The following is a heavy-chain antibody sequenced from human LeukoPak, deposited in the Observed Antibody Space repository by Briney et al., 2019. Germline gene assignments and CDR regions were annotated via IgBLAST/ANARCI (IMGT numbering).Heavy chain of an antibody. J-gene: IGHJ6*02. V-gene: IGHV3-23*01. Sequence: GSLRLSCAASGFTFSSYAMSWVRQAPGKGLEWVSAISGSGGSTYYADSVKGRFTISRDNSKNTLYLQMNSLRAEDTAVYYCARRAGYYYYYGMDVWGQGTTVTVSS. D-gene: IGHD6-19*01. CDR3: ARRAGYYYYYGMDV. CDR2: ISGSGGST. CDR1: GFTFSSYA.